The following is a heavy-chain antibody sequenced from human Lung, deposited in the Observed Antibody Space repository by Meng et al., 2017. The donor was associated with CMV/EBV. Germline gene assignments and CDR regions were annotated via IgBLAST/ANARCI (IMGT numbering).Heavy chain of an antibody. CDR3: ASGRGYSA. D-gene: IGHD4-11*01. Sequence: ESLKISCAASGFTFRSLWMSWVRRAPGKGLEWVANINQDGTGKHYVDSVRGRFTISRDNAKNSLCLQMSSLTVEDTAVYYCASGRGYSAWGQGPLVTVSS. V-gene: IGHV3-7*01. CDR1: GFTFRSLW. CDR2: INQDGTGK. J-gene: IGHJ5*02.